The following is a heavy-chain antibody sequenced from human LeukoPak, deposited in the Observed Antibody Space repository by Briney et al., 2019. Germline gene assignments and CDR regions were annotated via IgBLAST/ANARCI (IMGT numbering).Heavy chain of an antibody. D-gene: IGHD2-2*01. CDR3: AGGNAAAKQDYNYYGMDV. CDR1: GGSISSYY. CDR2: IYYSGST. J-gene: IGHJ6*02. V-gene: IGHV4-59*01. Sequence: SETLSLTCTVSGGSISSYYWSWIRQPPGKGLEWIGYIYYSGSTNYNPSLKSRVTISVDTSKNQFSLKLSSVTAADTAVYYCAGGNAAAKQDYNYYGMDVWGQGTTVTVSS.